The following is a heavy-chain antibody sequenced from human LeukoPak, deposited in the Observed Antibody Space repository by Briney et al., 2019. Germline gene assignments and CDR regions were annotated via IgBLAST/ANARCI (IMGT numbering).Heavy chain of an antibody. CDR2: IYHSGST. CDR1: GGSISSSNW. D-gene: IGHD3-3*01. Sequence: NSSGTPSLTCAVSGGSISSSNWWSWVRQPPGKGLEWIGEIYHSGSTNYNPSLKSRVTISVDKSKNQFSLKLSSVTAADTAVYYCARGDTVFGVVIKWFDPWGQGTLVTISS. V-gene: IGHV4-4*02. CDR3: ARGDTVFGVVIKWFDP. J-gene: IGHJ5*02.